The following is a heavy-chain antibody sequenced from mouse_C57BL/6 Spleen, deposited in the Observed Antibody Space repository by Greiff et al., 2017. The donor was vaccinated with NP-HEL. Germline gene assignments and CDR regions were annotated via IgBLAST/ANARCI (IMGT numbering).Heavy chain of an antibody. J-gene: IGHJ3*01. Sequence: EVKLVESGGGLVKPGGSLKLSCAASGFTFSSYAMSWVRQTPEKRLEWVAIISDGGSYTYYPDNVKGRFTISRDNAKNNLYLQMSHLKSEDTAMYYCARDAGTPFAYWGQGTLVTVSA. V-gene: IGHV5-4*01. CDR2: ISDGGSYT. D-gene: IGHD3-3*01. CDR3: ARDAGTPFAY. CDR1: GFTFSSYA.